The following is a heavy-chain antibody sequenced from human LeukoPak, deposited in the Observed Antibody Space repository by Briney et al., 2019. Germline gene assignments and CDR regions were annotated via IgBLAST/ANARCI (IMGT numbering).Heavy chain of an antibody. Sequence: PGGPLRLSCAASGFTFSSYWMSWVRQAPGKGLGWVANIKQDGSEKYYVDSVKGRFTISRDNAKNSLYLQMNSLRAEDTAVYYCARDMAAAVLDYYYYGMDVWGQGTTVTVSS. CDR2: IKQDGSEK. V-gene: IGHV3-7*01. CDR1: GFTFSSYW. D-gene: IGHD6-13*01. J-gene: IGHJ6*02. CDR3: ARDMAAAVLDYYYYGMDV.